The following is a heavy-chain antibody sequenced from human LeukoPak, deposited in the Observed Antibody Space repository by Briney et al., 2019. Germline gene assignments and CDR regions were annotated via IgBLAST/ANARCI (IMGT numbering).Heavy chain of an antibody. V-gene: IGHV4-39*01. Sequence: SETLSLTCTVSGGSISGSSHCWGWIRQPPGMGLEWIGSIYYTGNTYYNASLKSQVSVSIDTSKNQFSLKLTSVTAADTAVYYCARQTGSGLFILPGGQGTLVTVSS. J-gene: IGHJ4*02. CDR3: ARQTGSGLFILP. D-gene: IGHD3/OR15-3a*01. CDR2: IYYTGNT. CDR1: GGSISGSSHC.